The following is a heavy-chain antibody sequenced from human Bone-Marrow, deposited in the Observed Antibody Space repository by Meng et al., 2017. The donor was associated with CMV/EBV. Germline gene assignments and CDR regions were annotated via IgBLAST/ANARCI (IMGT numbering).Heavy chain of an antibody. D-gene: IGHD3-22*01. V-gene: IGHV3-66*03. CDR1: GLLVSSNS. CDR3: VRDVGSWVPYDSSGDYVSPM. CDR2: IYITGST. J-gene: IGHJ4*02. Sequence: GGPLRSSCEPSGLLVSSNSMSCIRRAPGKGLEWVSLIYITGSTYYADSVTGRFSISRENTKLMVYLQKNSLRTEDTAVYYCVRDVGSWVPYDSSGDYVSPMWGQGTLVTFSS.